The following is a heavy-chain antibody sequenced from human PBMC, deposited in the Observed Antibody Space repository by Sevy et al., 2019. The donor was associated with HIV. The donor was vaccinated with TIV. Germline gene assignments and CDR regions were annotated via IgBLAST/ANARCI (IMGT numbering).Heavy chain of an antibody. J-gene: IGHJ4*02. Sequence: ATVKVSCKASGYTFTIYGISWVRQAPEQGLEWMGWISAYSGNTNYAQNLQGRVTMTTDTSTTTAYMELRSLRFDDTAVYYCARTSSYGSGNYFDYWGQGTLVTVSS. V-gene: IGHV1-18*01. CDR2: ISAYSGNT. D-gene: IGHD3-10*01. CDR3: ARTSSYGSGNYFDY. CDR1: GYTFTIYG.